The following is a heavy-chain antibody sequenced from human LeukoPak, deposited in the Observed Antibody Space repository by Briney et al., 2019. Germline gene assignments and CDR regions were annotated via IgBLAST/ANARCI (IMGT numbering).Heavy chain of an antibody. J-gene: IGHJ6*03. V-gene: IGHV4-59*01. CDR1: GGSISNYY. CDR3: ARDFMVRGDQVNYYYYYMDV. CDR2: ISDSGTT. D-gene: IGHD3-10*01. Sequence: SETLSLTCTVSGGSISNYYWSWIRQPPGQGLEWIGYISDSGTTNSNPSLKSRVTTSLDTSKNQFSLQLRSVTAADTAVYYCARDFMVRGDQVNYYYYYMDVWGTGATITVSS.